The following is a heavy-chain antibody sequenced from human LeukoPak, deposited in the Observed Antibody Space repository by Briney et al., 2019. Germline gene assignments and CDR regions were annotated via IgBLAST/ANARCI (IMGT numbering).Heavy chain of an antibody. CDR2: IYHSGST. D-gene: IGHD3-10*01. Sequence: PSETLSLTCAVSGGSISSGGYSWSWLRQPPGTGLEWIGYIYHSGSTYYNPSLKSRVTISVDRSKNQFSLKLSSVTAADTAVYYCARAQTMVRGVTYWYFDLWGRGTLVTVSS. J-gene: IGHJ2*01. CDR1: GGSISSGGYS. V-gene: IGHV4-30-2*01. CDR3: ARAQTMVRGVTYWYFDL.